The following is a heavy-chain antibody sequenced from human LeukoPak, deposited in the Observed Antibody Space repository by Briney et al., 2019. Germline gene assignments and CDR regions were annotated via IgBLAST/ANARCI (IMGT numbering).Heavy chain of an antibody. D-gene: IGHD6-6*01. CDR3: ARGGAARPDY. J-gene: IGHJ4*02. V-gene: IGHV3-23*01. Sequence: GGSLRLSCAASGFTFSTYAMSWVRQAPGKGLEWVSTIIGSGDSTYYADSVKGRFTISRDNAKNSLFLQMNSLRAEDTAVYYCARGGAARPDYWGQGTLVTVSS. CDR1: GFTFSTYA. CDR2: IIGSGDST.